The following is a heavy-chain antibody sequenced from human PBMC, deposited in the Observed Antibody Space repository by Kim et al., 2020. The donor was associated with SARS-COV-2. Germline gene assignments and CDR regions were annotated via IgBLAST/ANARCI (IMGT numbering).Heavy chain of an antibody. J-gene: IGHJ6*02. V-gene: IGHV3-23*01. CDR3: AKDTQMYYYYGMDV. CDR1: GFTFSSYA. CDR2: ISGSGGST. Sequence: GGSLRLSCAASGFTFSSYAMNWVRQAPGKGLEWISTISGSGGSTHYADSVKGRFTISRDSSKNTLYLQMNSLRAEDTAVYYCAKDTQMYYYYGMDVWGQGTTVTVSS. D-gene: IGHD3-10*01.